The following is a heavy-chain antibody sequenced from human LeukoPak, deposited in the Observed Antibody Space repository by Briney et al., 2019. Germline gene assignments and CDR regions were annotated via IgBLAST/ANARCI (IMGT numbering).Heavy chain of an antibody. CDR1: GFTFSSYA. V-gene: IGHV3-30-3*01. J-gene: IGHJ4*02. CDR3: AKVGLRLGGDY. D-gene: IGHD4-17*01. CDR2: ISYDGSNK. Sequence: GGSLRLSCAASGFTFSSYAMHWVRQAPGKGLERVAVISYDGSNKYYADSVKGRFTISRDNSKNTLYLQMNSLRAEDTAVYYCAKVGLRLGGDYWGQGTLVTVSS.